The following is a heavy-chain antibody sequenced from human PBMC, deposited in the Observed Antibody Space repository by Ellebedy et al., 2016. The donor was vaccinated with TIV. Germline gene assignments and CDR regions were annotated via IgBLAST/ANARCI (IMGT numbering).Heavy chain of an antibody. Sequence: SETLSLTCAVSGGSISSSSYYWGWIRQPPGKGLEWIGCIFHSGNTYYNPSLKSRVTISVDTSKNQFALKLSSVTAADTAVYYCARILRAGSDGDYFDYWGQGTQVTASS. V-gene: IGHV4-39*06. D-gene: IGHD3-3*01. J-gene: IGHJ4*02. CDR3: ARILRAGSDGDYFDY. CDR1: GGSISSSSYY. CDR2: IFHSGNT.